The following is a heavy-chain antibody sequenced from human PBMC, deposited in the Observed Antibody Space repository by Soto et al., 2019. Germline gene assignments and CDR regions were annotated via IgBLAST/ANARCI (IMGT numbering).Heavy chain of an antibody. V-gene: IGHV4-61*01. CDR3: ARGYSRGWSPYPFDI. CDR1: GGSVSSGSYF. J-gene: IGHJ3*02. CDR2: IYYSGTT. D-gene: IGHD6-19*01. Sequence: QVQLQESGPGLVKPSETLSLTCTVSGGSVSSGSYFWSWIRQPPGKGLEWIAYIYYSGTTNYNRSLKSRATISMDTSKNLFSLKLSSVTATDTAVYYCARGYSRGWSPYPFDIWGQGTRVTVSS.